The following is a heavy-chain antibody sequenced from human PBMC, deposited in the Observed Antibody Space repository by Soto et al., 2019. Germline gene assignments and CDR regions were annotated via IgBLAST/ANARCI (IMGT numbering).Heavy chain of an antibody. D-gene: IGHD3-3*01. V-gene: IGHV1-69*01. J-gene: IGHJ5*02. Sequence: QVQLVQSGVEVKKPGSSVKVSCKVSGGSFSSYAISWVRQAPGQGLEWMGGIIPIFGTANYEQKFQGRVTITADESTRTAYMELSSLRAEDTAVYYCASPKFRFWQQLDPWGQGTLVTVSS. CDR3: ASPKFRFWQQLDP. CDR1: GGSFSSYA. CDR2: IIPIFGTA.